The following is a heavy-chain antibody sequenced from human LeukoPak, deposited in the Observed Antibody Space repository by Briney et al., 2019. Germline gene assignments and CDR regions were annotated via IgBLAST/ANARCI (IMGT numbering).Heavy chain of an antibody. CDR1: GGSISSGDYY. CDR3: ARDKADYYDSSGYYTSTS. J-gene: IGHJ4*02. V-gene: IGHV4-30-4*01. CDR2: IYYSGST. D-gene: IGHD3-22*01. Sequence: PSETLSLTCTVSGGSISSGDYYWSWIRQPPGKGLEWIGYIYYSGSTYYNPSLKSRVTISVDTSKNQFSLKLSSVTAADTAVYYCARDKADYYDSSGYYTSTSWGQGTLATVSS.